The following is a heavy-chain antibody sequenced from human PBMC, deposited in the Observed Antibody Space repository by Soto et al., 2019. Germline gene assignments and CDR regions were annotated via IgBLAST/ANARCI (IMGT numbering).Heavy chain of an antibody. Sequence: SATLSLTCAVYGGSFSGYYWSWIRQPPGKGLEWIGEIYYSGSTNYNPSLKSRVTISVDTSKNQFSLKLSSVTAADTAVYYCARLTAGDAFDIWGQGTMVTVSS. CDR3: ARLTAGDAFDI. CDR2: IYYSGST. CDR1: GGSFSGYY. D-gene: IGHD6-13*01. V-gene: IGHV4-34*01. J-gene: IGHJ3*02.